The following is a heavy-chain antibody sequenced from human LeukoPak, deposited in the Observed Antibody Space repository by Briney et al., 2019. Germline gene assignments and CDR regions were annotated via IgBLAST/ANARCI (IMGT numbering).Heavy chain of an antibody. J-gene: IGHJ4*02. D-gene: IGHD3-22*01. CDR3: ARSATYYYDSSGYYYDY. V-gene: IGHV3-48*03. CDR2: ISSSGSTI. Sequence: GGSLRLSCAASGFTFSSYEMNWVRQAPGKGLEWVSYISSSGSTIYYADSVKGRFTISRDNAKNSLYLQMNSLRAEDTAGYYCARSATYYYDSSGYYYDYWGQGTLVTVS. CDR1: GFTFSSYE.